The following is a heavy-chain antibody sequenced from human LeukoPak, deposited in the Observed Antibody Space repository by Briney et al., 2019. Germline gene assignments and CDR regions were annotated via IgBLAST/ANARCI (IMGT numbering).Heavy chain of an antibody. CDR3: ARDGLSYTNPNNWFDP. D-gene: IGHD2-2*02. Sequence: ASVKVSCKASGYPFTSYYINWVRQAPGQGLEWMGWIGAYNGDTNYAQNFQGRVTMTTDTSTDTAYMELRSLRSDDTAVYYCARDGLSYTNPNNWFDPWGQGTLVTVSS. J-gene: IGHJ5*02. CDR1: GYPFTSYY. V-gene: IGHV1-18*01. CDR2: IGAYNGDT.